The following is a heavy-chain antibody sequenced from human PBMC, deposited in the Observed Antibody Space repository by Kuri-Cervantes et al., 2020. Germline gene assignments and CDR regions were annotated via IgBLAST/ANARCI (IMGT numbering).Heavy chain of an antibody. D-gene: IGHD3-9*01. CDR1: GGSVSSDSYY. J-gene: IGHJ6*02. CDR2: INYSGTT. V-gene: IGHV4-61*01. CDR3: ARVPLLRYFDWLSENYYYYGMDV. Sequence: SETLSLTCTVSGGSVSSDSYYWSWIRQPPGKGLEWIGYINYSGTTNYNPSLKSRLTMSGDTSKNQFSLKLSSVTAADTAVYYCARVPLLRYFDWLSENYYYYGMDVWGQGTTVTDSS.